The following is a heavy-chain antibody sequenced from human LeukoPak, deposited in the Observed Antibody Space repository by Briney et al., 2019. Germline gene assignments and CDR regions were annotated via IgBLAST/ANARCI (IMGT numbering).Heavy chain of an antibody. CDR1: EFTFITYN. Sequence: AGGSLRLSCAASEFTFITYNMHWVLQAPGKGLEWVSSIGGGSNYIYYADSLKGRFTISRDNAKNSLYLQMNSLRADDTAVYYCAREMAATYDAFDVWGQGTMVTVSS. CDR3: AREMAATYDAFDV. CDR2: IGGGSNYI. J-gene: IGHJ3*01. D-gene: IGHD5-24*01. V-gene: IGHV3-21*01.